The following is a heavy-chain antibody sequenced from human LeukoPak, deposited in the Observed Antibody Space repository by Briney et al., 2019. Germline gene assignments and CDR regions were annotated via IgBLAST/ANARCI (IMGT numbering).Heavy chain of an antibody. J-gene: IGHJ4*02. CDR2: ISTSSSTI. Sequence: GGSLRLSCAASGFSFITYSMNWVRQAPGKGLEWVSYISTSSSTIYYADSVKDRFTISRDDAKNSLYLQMNSLRAEDTAVYYCARDPPSGGFDSWGQGTLVTVSS. D-gene: IGHD3-16*01. CDR1: GFSFITYS. CDR3: ARDPPSGGFDS. V-gene: IGHV3-48*01.